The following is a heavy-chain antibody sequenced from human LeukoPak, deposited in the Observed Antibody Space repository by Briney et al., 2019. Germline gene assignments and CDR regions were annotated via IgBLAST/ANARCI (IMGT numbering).Heavy chain of an antibody. CDR3: ARANGSLLFDP. CDR2: IYSGGST. CDR1: GFTVSSNY. Sequence: GGSLRLSCAASGFTVSSNYMSWIRQAPGKGLEWVSVIYSGGSTYYADSVKGRFTISRDNSKNTLYLQMNSLRAEDTAVYYCARANGSLLFDPWGQGTLVTVSS. V-gene: IGHV3-66*01. D-gene: IGHD1-26*01. J-gene: IGHJ5*02.